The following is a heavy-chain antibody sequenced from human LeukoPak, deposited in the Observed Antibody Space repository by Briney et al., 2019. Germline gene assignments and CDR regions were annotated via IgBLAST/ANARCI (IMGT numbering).Heavy chain of an antibody. CDR3: ARRRDSSSWYYFDY. D-gene: IGHD6-13*01. V-gene: IGHV5-10-1*01. Sequence: GESLKISCKGSGYSFTSYWISWVRQMPGKGLEWMGRIGPSDSYTNYSPSFQGHVTISADKSISTAYLQWSSLKASDTAKYYCARRRDSSSWYYFDYWGQGTLVTVSS. CDR2: IGPSDSYT. J-gene: IGHJ4*02. CDR1: GYSFTSYW.